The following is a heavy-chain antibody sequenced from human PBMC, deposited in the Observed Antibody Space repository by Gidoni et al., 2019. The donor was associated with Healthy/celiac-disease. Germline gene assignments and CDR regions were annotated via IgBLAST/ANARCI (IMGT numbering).Heavy chain of an antibody. Sequence: QVQLQESGPGLLTPSETLSLTCTVSGGSTSSYYWSWIRQPAGKGLDWIGRIYTSGSTNYNPSLKSRVTMSVDTSKNQFSLKLSSVTAADTAVYYCAVEYSSSSYWGQGTLVTVSS. V-gene: IGHV4-4*07. D-gene: IGHD6-6*01. CDR3: AVEYSSSSY. CDR1: GGSTSSYY. CDR2: IYTSGST. J-gene: IGHJ4*02.